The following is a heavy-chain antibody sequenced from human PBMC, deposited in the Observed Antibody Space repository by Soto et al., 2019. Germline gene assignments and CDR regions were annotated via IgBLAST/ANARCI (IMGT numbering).Heavy chain of an antibody. D-gene: IGHD1-1*01. V-gene: IGHV4-61*01. Sequence: QVQLQESGPGLVKPSDTLSLTCTVSGGFVSSGSHYWSWIRQPPGKGLEWIAYISHTGSTNYNPSVKSRVTISVDMSKNQFSLRLDSVTAADTAVYYCARDRSDDSNSVDAFDIWGQGTMVTVSS. CDR2: ISHTGST. CDR1: GGFVSSGSHY. CDR3: ARDRSDDSNSVDAFDI. J-gene: IGHJ3*02.